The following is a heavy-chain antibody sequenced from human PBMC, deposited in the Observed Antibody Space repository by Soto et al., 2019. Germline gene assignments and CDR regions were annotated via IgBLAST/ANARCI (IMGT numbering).Heavy chain of an antibody. J-gene: IGHJ3*02. CDR3: ARVLPRGGWLQSRGDAFDI. Sequence: GASVKVSCKASGGTFSSYTISWVRQAPGQGLEWMGRIIPILGIANYAQKFQGRVTITADKSTSTAYMELSSLRSEDTAVYYCARVLPRGGWLQSRGDAFDIWGEGTMVTVSS. CDR2: IIPILGIA. D-gene: IGHD5-12*01. V-gene: IGHV1-69*02. CDR1: GGTFSSYT.